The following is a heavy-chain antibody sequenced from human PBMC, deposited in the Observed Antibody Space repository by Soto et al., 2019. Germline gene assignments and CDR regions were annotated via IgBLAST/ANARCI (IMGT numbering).Heavy chain of an antibody. D-gene: IGHD3-10*01. CDR1: GGSISYYY. V-gene: IGHV4-59*01. Sequence: SETLSLTGTVSGGSISYYYCSWIRQPPWKGLEWIGYIYYSGITNYNPSLKSRVTISLDTSKKKFSLKLTSVTAADTAVYYWARDVGSGNKYFDYFGQGTLVTFSS. CDR3: ARDVGSGNKYFDY. J-gene: IGHJ4*02. CDR2: IYYSGIT.